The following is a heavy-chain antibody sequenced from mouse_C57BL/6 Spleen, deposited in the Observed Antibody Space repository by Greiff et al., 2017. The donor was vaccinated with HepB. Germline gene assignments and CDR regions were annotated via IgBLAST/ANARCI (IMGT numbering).Heavy chain of an antibody. V-gene: IGHV1-80*01. Sequence: VQLQQSGAELVKPGASVKISCKASGYAFSSYWMNWVKQRPGKGLEWIGQIYPGDGDTNYNGKFKGKATLTADKSSSTAYMQLSSLTSEVSAVYFCARGVYDGYPYYLDYWGQGTTLTVSS. CDR2: IYPGDGDT. CDR1: GYAFSSYW. J-gene: IGHJ2*01. D-gene: IGHD2-3*01. CDR3: ARGVYDGYPYYLDY.